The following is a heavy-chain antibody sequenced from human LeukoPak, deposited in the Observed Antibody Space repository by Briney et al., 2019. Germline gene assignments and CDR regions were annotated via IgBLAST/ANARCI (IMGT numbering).Heavy chain of an antibody. CDR2: MNPNSGDT. J-gene: IGHJ5*02. Sequence: GASVKVSCKASGYTFTSYDINWVRQATGQGLEWMGWMNPNSGDTGYAQKFQGRVTMTRNTSISTAYMELSSLRSEDTAVYYCARGRFAIPYYYGSGSYFRFDPWGQGTLVTVSS. CDR3: ARGRFAIPYYYGSGSYFRFDP. D-gene: IGHD3-10*01. V-gene: IGHV1-8*01. CDR1: GYTFTSYD.